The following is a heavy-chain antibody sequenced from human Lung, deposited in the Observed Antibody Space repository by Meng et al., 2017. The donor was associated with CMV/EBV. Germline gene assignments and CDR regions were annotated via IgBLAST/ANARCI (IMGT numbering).Heavy chain of an antibody. V-gene: IGHV4-59*01. Sequence: SETLSLXCTVSGVSISNFSWGWIRQPPGGGLEWLGNVYSSGSTNYNPSLKSRVTMSVDTSRSQFSLNLTSVTAADTATYFCARGRGDDLWSGFYYYFDNLGQGXLVTVSS. CDR1: GVSISNFS. J-gene: IGHJ4*02. CDR2: VYSSGST. D-gene: IGHD3-3*01. CDR3: ARGRGDDLWSGFYYYFDN.